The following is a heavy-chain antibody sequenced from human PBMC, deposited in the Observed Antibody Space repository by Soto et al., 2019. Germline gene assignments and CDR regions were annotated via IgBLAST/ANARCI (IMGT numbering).Heavy chain of an antibody. J-gene: IGHJ3*02. CDR2: ISSSGSTI. CDR1: GFTFSSYE. Sequence: GGSLRLSCAASGFTFSSYEMNWVRQAPGKGLEWVSYISSSGSTIYYAGSVKGRFTISRDNAKNSPYLQMNSLRAEDTAVYYCARDQAPSSIAARPEVDAFDIWGQGTMVTVSS. CDR3: ARDQAPSSIAARPEVDAFDI. D-gene: IGHD6-6*01. V-gene: IGHV3-48*03.